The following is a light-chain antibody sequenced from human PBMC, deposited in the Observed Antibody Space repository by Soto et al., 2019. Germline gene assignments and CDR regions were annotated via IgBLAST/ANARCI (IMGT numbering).Light chain of an antibody. CDR1: QRISCW. J-gene: IGKJ1*01. CDR2: GVS. CDR3: QHFNSYPWT. Sequence: DIQMTQSPSTLSASVGDRVAITCRASQRISCWLAWYQQKAGKAPTLLIYGVSSLHTGVPSRFSGSGSGTEFTLPISSLQPDDVATYYCQHFNSYPWTFGQGTKVEIK. V-gene: IGKV1-5*01.